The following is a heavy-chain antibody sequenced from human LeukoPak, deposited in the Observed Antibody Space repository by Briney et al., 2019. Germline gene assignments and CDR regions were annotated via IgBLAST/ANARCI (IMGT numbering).Heavy chain of an antibody. J-gene: IGHJ5*02. Sequence: GASVKVSCKASGYTFTGHYMHWVRQAPGQGLEWMGWINPNSGGTNYAQKFQGRVTMTRDTSISTAYMELSRLRSDDTAVYYCARDEFNGDHGWFDPWGQGTLVTVSS. CDR1: GYTFTGHY. CDR3: ARDEFNGDHGWFDP. V-gene: IGHV1-2*02. D-gene: IGHD4-17*01. CDR2: INPNSGGT.